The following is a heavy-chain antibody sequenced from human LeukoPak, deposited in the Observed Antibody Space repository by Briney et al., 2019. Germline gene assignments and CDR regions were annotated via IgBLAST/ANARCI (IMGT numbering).Heavy chain of an antibody. CDR3: ARPPKFGGVIVTYYFDY. CDR2: IKQDGSEK. CDR1: GFTFSSRDW. J-gene: IGHJ4*02. Sequence: GGSLRLSCVASGFTFSSRDWMTWVRQAPGKGLEWVANIKQDGSEKYYVDSVKGRFTISRDNAKNSLYLQMNSLRAEDTAVYYCARPPKFGGVIVTYYFDYWGQGTLVTVSS. V-gene: IGHV3-7*01. D-gene: IGHD3-16*02.